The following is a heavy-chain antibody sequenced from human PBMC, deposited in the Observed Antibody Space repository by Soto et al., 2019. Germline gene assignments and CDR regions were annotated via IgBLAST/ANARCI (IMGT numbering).Heavy chain of an antibody. CDR3: ATTVTTVDY. D-gene: IGHD4-17*01. CDR1: GFSFSGYG. CDR2: ISSSGSLI. Sequence: GGSLRLSCAASGFSFSGYGMNWVRQAPGKGLEWISYISSSGSLIYYADSLKGRFTISRDNAKNSLYLQMNSLRAEDTAVYYCATTVTTVDYWGRGTLVTVSS. V-gene: IGHV3-48*03. J-gene: IGHJ4*02.